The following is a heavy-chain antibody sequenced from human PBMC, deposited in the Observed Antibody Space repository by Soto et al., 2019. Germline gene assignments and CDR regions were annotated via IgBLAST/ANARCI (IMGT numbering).Heavy chain of an antibody. D-gene: IGHD2-2*01. V-gene: IGHV6-1*01. Sequence: KQSQTLSLTCAISGDSVSSNSAAWNWIRQSPSRGLEWLGRTYYRSKWYNDYVVSVKSRITINPDTSKNQFSLQLNSVTPEDTAVYYCARGLCSSTSCYYYYSMDVWGQGTTVTVSS. CDR3: ARGLCSSTSCYYYYSMDV. CDR2: TYYRSKWYN. CDR1: GDSVSSNSAA. J-gene: IGHJ6*02.